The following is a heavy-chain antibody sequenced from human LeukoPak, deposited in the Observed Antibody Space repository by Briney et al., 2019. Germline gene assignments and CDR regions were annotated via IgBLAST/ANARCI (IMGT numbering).Heavy chain of an antibody. V-gene: IGHV4-39*07. D-gene: IGHD5-18*01. CDR2: VYYSGST. Sequence: SETLSLTCTVSGGSISSTSYYWGWIRQPPGMGLEWIGSVYYSGSTYYNPSLKSRVTMSVDTSKNQFSLKLSSVTAADTAVYYCARGQRQLWLGRRGGYFDYWGQGTLVTVSS. CDR3: ARGQRQLWLGRRGGYFDY. J-gene: IGHJ4*02. CDR1: GGSISSTSYY.